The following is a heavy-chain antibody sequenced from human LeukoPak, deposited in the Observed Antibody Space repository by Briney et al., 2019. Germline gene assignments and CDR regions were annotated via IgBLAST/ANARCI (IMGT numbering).Heavy chain of an antibody. CDR2: IYYSGRT. CDR3: ARGFYSPHY. CDR1: CGHINHVH. V-gene: IGHV4-59*01. D-gene: IGHD4-11*01. Sequence: PSEVLSVTCNVSCGHINHVHWSLIRQPPGKGLELIGYIYYSGRTYYNPSLKIRIPISVDTSKNQFSLKLSSLTAADTAVYYCARGFYSPHYWGQGTLVSVSS. J-gene: IGHJ4*02.